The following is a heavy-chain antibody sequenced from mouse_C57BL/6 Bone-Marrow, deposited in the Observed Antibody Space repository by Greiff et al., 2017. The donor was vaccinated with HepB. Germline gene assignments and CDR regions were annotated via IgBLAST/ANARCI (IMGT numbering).Heavy chain of an antibody. CDR2: INPNNGGT. CDR3: ARGDYGSSPYWYFDV. Sequence: VQLQQSGPELVKPGASVKMSCKASGYTFTDYNMHWVKQSHGKSLEWIGYINPNNGGTSYNQKFKGKATLTVNKSSSTAYMELRSLTSEDSAVYYCARGDYGSSPYWYFDVWGTGTTVTVAS. J-gene: IGHJ1*03. CDR1: GYTFTDYN. D-gene: IGHD1-1*01. V-gene: IGHV1-22*01.